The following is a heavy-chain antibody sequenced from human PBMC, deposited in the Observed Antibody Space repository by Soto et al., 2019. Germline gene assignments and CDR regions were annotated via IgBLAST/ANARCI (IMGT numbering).Heavy chain of an antibody. CDR3: AYRADQNGNWNGAYFYF. D-gene: IGHD1-1*01. J-gene: IGHJ4*02. V-gene: IGHV2-5*02. CDR2: IYWDDDK. Sequence: QITLKESGPTRVKPTQTLTLTCTFYGFSLTARSVGLAWIRQPPGKALEHLAVIYWDDDKRYNPSLKTRLTITKEKSNKMVFLTMTNMDPGDTATYYGAYRADQNGNWNGAYFYFWGQEALVTVSS. CDR1: GFSLTARSVG.